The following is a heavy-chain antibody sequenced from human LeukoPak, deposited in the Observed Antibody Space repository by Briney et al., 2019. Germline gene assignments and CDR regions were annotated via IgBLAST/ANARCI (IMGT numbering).Heavy chain of an antibody. Sequence: EGSLRLSCAASGFTFSSYGMHWVRQAPGKGLEWVAVISSDGSNKYYADSVKRRFTISRDNSKNTLYLQMNSLRAEDTAVYYCAKDRVDEFWSGLYPQCLVYWGGGTLLTVSS. CDR2: ISSDGSNK. D-gene: IGHD3-3*01. J-gene: IGHJ4*02. V-gene: IGHV3-30*18. CDR1: GFTFSSYG. CDR3: AKDRVDEFWSGLYPQCLVY.